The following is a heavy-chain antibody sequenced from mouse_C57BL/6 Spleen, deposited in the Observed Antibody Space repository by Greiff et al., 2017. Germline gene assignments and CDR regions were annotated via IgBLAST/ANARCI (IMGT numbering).Heavy chain of an antibody. Sequence: EVQLVASGGGLVKPGGSLKLSCAASGFPFSDYGMHWVRQAPEKGLEWVAYISSGSSTIYYADTVKGRFTISRDNAKNTLFLQMTSLRSEDTAMYYCARKASYYGSSYGMDYWGQGTSVTVSS. CDR2: ISSGSSTI. CDR3: ARKASYYGSSYGMDY. D-gene: IGHD1-1*01. CDR1: GFPFSDYG. J-gene: IGHJ4*01. V-gene: IGHV5-17*01.